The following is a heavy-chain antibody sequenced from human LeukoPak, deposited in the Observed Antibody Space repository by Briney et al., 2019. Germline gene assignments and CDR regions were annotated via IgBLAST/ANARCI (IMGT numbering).Heavy chain of an antibody. CDR3: ATLRLGELSFFGDP. V-gene: IGHV1-8*01. D-gene: IGHD3-16*02. CDR2: MNPNSGNT. J-gene: IGHJ5*02. Sequence: ASVKVSCKASGYTFTSHDINWVRQATGQGLERMGWMNPNSGNTGYAQKFQGRVTMTRNTSISTAYMELSSLRSEDTAVYYCATLRLGELSFFGDPWGQGTLVTVSS. CDR1: GYTFTSHD.